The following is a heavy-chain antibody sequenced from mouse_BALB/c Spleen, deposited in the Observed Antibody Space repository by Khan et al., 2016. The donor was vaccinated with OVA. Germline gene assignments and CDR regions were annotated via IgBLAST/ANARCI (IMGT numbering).Heavy chain of an antibody. D-gene: IGHD3-1*01. CDR3: AREGALYRFDH. CDR2: IYPGTDNT. CDR1: GYNFTSYW. Sequence: QVQLKESGAELARPGASVKLSCKTSGYNFTSYWIHWVKQRSGQGLEWIAMIYPGTDNTYYNEKFKDKATLTADKSSSTAYMQLSSLTSEYYYVYFCAREGALYRFDHWGQGTALTVSA. J-gene: IGHJ2*01. V-gene: IGHV1-76*01.